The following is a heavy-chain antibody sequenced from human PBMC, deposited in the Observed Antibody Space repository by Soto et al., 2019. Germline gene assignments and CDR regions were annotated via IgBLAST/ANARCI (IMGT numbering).Heavy chain of an antibody. Sequence: QVQLVESGGGVVQPGRSLRLSCVASRFTFSSYTMDWVRQAPGKGLEWVAVISYDGTNKYYADSVKGRFTISRDNSKNTLYLHMNTLKPDETAMYYCARGGAAGIGDYFYGMDVWGQGTTVTVSS. CDR2: ISYDGTNK. V-gene: IGHV3-30-3*01. CDR3: ARGGAAGIGDYFYGMDV. J-gene: IGHJ6*02. CDR1: RFTFSSYT. D-gene: IGHD6-13*01.